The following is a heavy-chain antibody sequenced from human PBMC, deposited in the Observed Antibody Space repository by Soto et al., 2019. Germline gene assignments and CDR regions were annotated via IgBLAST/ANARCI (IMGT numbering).Heavy chain of an antibody. Sequence: GGSLRLSCAASGFTFSSYSMNWVRQAPGKGLEWVSYISSSSSTIYYADSVKGRFTISRDNAKNSLYLQMNSLRDEDTAVYYCARDPWGHYYYGMDVWGQGTTVTVSS. CDR3: ARDPWGHYYYGMDV. D-gene: IGHD7-27*01. CDR1: GFTFSSYS. J-gene: IGHJ6*02. V-gene: IGHV3-48*02. CDR2: ISSSSSTI.